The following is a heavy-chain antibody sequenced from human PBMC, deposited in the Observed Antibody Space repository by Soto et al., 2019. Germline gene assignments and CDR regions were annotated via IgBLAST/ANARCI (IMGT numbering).Heavy chain of an antibody. J-gene: IGHJ5*02. Sequence: QVQLVQSWAEVKQPGSSVKVSCKASGGTFSSYTMTWVRQAPGQGPEWMGGIIPIFGTTNYAQRFQGRITITADVSTSTAYMELISLTSEDTAVYYCAREGAGMAATVDPWGQGTLVTVSS. CDR3: AREGAGMAATVDP. D-gene: IGHD1-1*01. CDR2: IIPIFGTT. V-gene: IGHV1-69*01. CDR1: GGTFSSYT.